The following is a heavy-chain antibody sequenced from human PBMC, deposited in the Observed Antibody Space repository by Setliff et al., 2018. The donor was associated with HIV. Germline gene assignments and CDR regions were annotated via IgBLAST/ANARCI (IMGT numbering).Heavy chain of an antibody. CDR1: GYSISSGFY. CDR3: AREKYYSDTSGYYKD. Sequence: SETLSLTCAVSGYSISSGFYWGWIRQPPGKGLEWVGSIYHSGTTYYNPSLKSRVTISIDRPRNQFSLKLTSVSAADTAVYYCAREKYYSDTSGYYKDWGQGTMVTVSS. V-gene: IGHV4-38-2*02. CDR2: IYHSGTT. D-gene: IGHD3-22*01. J-gene: IGHJ3*01.